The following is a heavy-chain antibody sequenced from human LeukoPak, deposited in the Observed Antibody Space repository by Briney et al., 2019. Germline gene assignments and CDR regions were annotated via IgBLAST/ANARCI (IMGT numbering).Heavy chain of an antibody. CDR1: GGSFSGYY. CDR3: ARVTYGSGTYGAFDY. D-gene: IGHD3-10*01. CDR2: INHSGST. Sequence: SETLSLTCAVCGGSFSGYYWSWIRQPPGKGLEWIGEINHSGSTNYNPSLKSRVTISVDTSKNQFSLKLSSVTAADTAVYYCARVTYGSGTYGAFDYWGQGTLVTVSS. V-gene: IGHV4-34*01. J-gene: IGHJ4*02.